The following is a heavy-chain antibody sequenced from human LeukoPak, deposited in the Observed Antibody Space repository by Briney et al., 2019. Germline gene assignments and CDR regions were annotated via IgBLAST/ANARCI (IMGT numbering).Heavy chain of an antibody. CDR2: FSSNGGST. J-gene: IGHJ4*02. V-gene: IGHV3-64D*09. Sequence: GGSLRLSCSASGXTFSSYAMHWVRQAPGKGLESVFAFSSNGGSTYYADSVKGRFTISRDNSKNTLYLQMSSLRAEDTAVYYCAKDVEPAAATSTYYFDYWGQGTLVTVSS. CDR3: AKDVEPAAATSTYYFDY. CDR1: GXTFSSYA. D-gene: IGHD2-2*01.